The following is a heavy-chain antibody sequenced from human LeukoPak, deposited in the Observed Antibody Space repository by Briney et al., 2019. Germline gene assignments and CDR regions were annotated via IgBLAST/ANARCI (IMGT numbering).Heavy chain of an antibody. J-gene: IGHJ5*02. CDR1: GGIFSSYA. Sequence: ASVKVSCKASGGIFSSYAISWVRQAPGQGLGWMGGIIPIFGTVNYAQKFQGRVTITADESTSTAYMELSSLRSEDTAVYYCAGRRRIRYCSSNSCYAKWFDPWGQGTLVTVSS. D-gene: IGHD2-2*01. V-gene: IGHV1-69*13. CDR3: AGRRRIRYCSSNSCYAKWFDP. CDR2: IIPIFGTV.